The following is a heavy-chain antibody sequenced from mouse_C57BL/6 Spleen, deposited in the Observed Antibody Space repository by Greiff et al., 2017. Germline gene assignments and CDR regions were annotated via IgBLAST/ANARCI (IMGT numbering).Heavy chain of an antibody. J-gene: IGHJ1*03. CDR1: GYTFTDYE. CDR2: IDPETGGT. D-gene: IGHD1-1*01. CDR3: TRDTTDWYFDV. V-gene: IGHV1-15*01. Sequence: QVHVKQSGAELVRPGASVTLSCKASGYTFTDYEMHWVKQTPVHGLEWIGAIDPETGGTAYNQKFKGKAILTADKSSSTAYMELRSLTSEDSAVYYCTRDTTDWYFDVWGTGTTVTVSS.